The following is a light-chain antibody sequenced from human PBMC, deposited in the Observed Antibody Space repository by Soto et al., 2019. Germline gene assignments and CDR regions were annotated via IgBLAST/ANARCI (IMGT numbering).Light chain of an antibody. J-gene: IGKJ4*01. CDR2: AAS. CDR1: QSISNY. CDR3: QQGYSTPLT. V-gene: IGKV1-39*01. Sequence: DIQMTQSPSSLSASVGDRVTMTCRASQSISNYLNWYQQKPGKAPKLLIYAASSLQSGVPSRFSGSGSGTDFTLTISSLQPEDFATYYCQQGYSTPLTFGGGTKVDIK.